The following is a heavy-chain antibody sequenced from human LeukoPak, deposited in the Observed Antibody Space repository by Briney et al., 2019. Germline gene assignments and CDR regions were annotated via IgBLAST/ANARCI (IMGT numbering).Heavy chain of an antibody. V-gene: IGHV1-58*01. Sequence: GASVKVSCKASGFTFTSSAVQWVRQARGQRLEWIGWIVVGSGNTNYAQEFQERVTITRDMSTSTAYMELSSLRSEDTAVYYCAADRTPRSPTSSFDPWGQGTLVTVSS. CDR3: AADRTPRSPTSSFDP. CDR1: GFTFTSSA. J-gene: IGHJ5*02. CDR2: IVVGSGNT. D-gene: IGHD2-15*01.